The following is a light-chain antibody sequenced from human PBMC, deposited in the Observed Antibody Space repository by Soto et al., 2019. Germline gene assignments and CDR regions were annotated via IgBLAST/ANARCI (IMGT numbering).Light chain of an antibody. V-gene: IGLV1-40*01. CDR1: SSNIGSFYD. CDR2: GDN. CDR3: QSYDNSLSHVV. Sequence: QSVLTQPPSVSVAPGQRVTIPCTGSSSNIGSFYDVHWYQHLPGTVPKLLIYGDNNRPSGVPDRFSGSKSGTSASLAITWLQPEDEADYYCQSYDNSLSHVVFGGGTKLTVL. J-gene: IGLJ2*01.